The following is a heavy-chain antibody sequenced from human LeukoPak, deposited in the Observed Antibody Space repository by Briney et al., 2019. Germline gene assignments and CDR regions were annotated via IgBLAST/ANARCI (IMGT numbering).Heavy chain of an antibody. Sequence: SETLSLTCGVSGYCISSGYFWVWIRQPPGKGLEWIGSVYHTGATYYNPSLRSPVTISVDTSKNQFSLELNSVTAADTAVYYCARDLGPTISANWFDHWGQGTLVTVSS. V-gene: IGHV4-38-2*02. CDR3: ARDLGPTISANWFDH. D-gene: IGHD3-9*01. J-gene: IGHJ5*02. CDR2: VYHTGAT. CDR1: GYCISSGYF.